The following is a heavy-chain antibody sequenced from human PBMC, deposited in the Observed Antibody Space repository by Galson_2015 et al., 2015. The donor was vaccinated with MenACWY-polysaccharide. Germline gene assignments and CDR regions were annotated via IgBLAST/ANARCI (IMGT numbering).Heavy chain of an antibody. CDR2: ISYDGSNK. CDR1: GLTLSTDA. D-gene: IGHD2/OR15-2a*01. J-gene: IGHJ6*02. CDR3: ARTYCDRTNCYGMDV. V-gene: IGHV3-30-3*01. Sequence: SLRLSCAASGLTLSTDAMPWVRQAPGKGLEWVAVISYDGSNKYYADSVKGRFTVSRDNSKNTLYLQMNSLRAEDTAVDYCARTYCDRTNCYGMDVWGQGTTVTVS.